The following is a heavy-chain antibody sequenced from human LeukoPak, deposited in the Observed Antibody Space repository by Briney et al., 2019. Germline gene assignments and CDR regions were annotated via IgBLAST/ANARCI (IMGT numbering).Heavy chain of an antibody. CDR1: GFTFSSYA. CDR2: ISGSGGST. D-gene: IGHD5-12*01. J-gene: IGHJ5*02. CDR3: AREGPYSGYDP. V-gene: IGHV3-23*01. Sequence: GGSLRLSCAASGFTFSSYAMSWVRQTPGKGLEWVSAISGSGGSTYYADSVKGRFTISRDNSKNTLFLQMNSLRAEDTAPYYCAREGPYSGYDPWGQGTLVTVSS.